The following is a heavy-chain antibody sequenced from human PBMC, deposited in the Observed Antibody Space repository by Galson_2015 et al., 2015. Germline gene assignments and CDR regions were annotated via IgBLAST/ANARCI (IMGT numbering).Heavy chain of an antibody. J-gene: IGHJ6*03. CDR3: ARDRYCSSTSCYSYYMDV. CDR2: IYSGGST. Sequence: SLRLSCAASGFTVSSNYMSWVRQAPGKGLEWVSVIYSGGSTYYADSVKGRFTISRDNSKNTLYLQMNSLRAEDTAVYYCARDRYCSSTSCYSYYMDVWGKGTTVTVSS. D-gene: IGHD2-2*01. CDR1: GFTVSSNY. V-gene: IGHV3-66*01.